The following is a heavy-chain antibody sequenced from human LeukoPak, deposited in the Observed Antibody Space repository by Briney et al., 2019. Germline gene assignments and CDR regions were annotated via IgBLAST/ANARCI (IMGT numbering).Heavy chain of an antibody. Sequence: GGSLRLSCAASGFTFSSYGMHWVRQAPGKGLEWVAVISYDGSKKYYADSVKGRFTISRDNSKNTLYLQMNSLRAEDTAVYYCAKEDRMTFSDYWGQGTLVTVSS. D-gene: IGHD2-21*02. CDR3: AKEDRMTFSDY. V-gene: IGHV3-30*18. CDR2: ISYDGSKK. J-gene: IGHJ4*02. CDR1: GFTFSSYG.